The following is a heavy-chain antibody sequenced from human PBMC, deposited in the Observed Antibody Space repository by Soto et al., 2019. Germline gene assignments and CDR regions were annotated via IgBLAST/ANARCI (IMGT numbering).Heavy chain of an antibody. J-gene: IGHJ6*02. Sequence: LRLSCAASGFTVGSNYMSWVRQSPGKGLEWVSVIYSEGTPYYADSVKGRFTISRENSNNTLYLHMNNLRAEDTAVYYCARSTYYDILTGSYYYYAMDVWGQGTTVTVSS. CDR2: IYSEGTP. CDR1: GFTVGSNY. CDR3: ARSTYYDILTGSYYYYAMDV. D-gene: IGHD3-9*01. V-gene: IGHV3-53*01.